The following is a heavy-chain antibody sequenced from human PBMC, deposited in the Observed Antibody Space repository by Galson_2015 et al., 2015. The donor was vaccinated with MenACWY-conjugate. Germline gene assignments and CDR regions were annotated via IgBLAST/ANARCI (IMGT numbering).Heavy chain of an antibody. CDR3: AKDVSMDV. V-gene: IGHV3-23*01. Sequence: SLRLSCAVSGFTFSQYAMSWVRQAPGTGLEWVAIISDSGAATHYIDSVKGRFTISRDNSKNTLYLQMSRLRAEDTALYYCAKDVSMDVWGKGTPVSVSS. J-gene: IGHJ6*03. D-gene: IGHD5/OR15-5a*01. CDR1: GFTFSQYA. CDR2: ISDSGAAT.